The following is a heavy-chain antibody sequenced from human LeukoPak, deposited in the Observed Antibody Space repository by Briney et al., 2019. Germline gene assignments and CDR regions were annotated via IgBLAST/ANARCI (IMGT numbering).Heavy chain of an antibody. CDR2: ISSSSSTI. Sequence: PGGSLRLSCAASGFTFSSYSMNWVRQAPGKGLEWVSYISSSSSTIYYADSVKGRFTISRDNAKNSLYLQMNSLRAEDTAVYYCTRDTGCPGGTCYSFYDYWGQGTLVTVSS. D-gene: IGHD2-15*01. CDR1: GFTFSSYS. V-gene: IGHV3-48*01. CDR3: TRDTGCPGGTCYSFYDY. J-gene: IGHJ4*02.